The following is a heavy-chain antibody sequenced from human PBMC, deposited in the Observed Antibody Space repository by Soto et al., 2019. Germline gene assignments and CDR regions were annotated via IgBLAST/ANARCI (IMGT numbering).Heavy chain of an antibody. CDR1: GFTFSSYE. CDR3: AREGWFGGHFGFDY. V-gene: IGHV3-48*03. J-gene: IGHJ4*02. D-gene: IGHD3-10*01. CDR2: ISSSGSTI. Sequence: PGGSLRLSCAASGFTFSSYEMNWVRQAPGKGLEWVSYISSSGSTIYYADSVKGRFTISRDNAKNSLYLQMNSLRAEDTAVYYCAREGWFGGHFGFDYWGQGTLVTVSS.